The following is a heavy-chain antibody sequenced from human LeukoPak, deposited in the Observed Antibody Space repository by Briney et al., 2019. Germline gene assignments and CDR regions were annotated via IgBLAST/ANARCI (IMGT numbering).Heavy chain of an antibody. CDR1: GGSISRGDYY. V-gene: IGHV4-30-4*01. CDR2: IYYSGST. CDR3: AGSSPHYGMDV. Sequence: PSETLSLTCTVSGGSISRGDYYWSWIRQPPGKGLEWIGYIYYSGSTYYNPSLKSRVTISVDTSKNQFSLKLSSVTAADTAVYYCAGSSPHYGMDVWGQGTTVTVSS. J-gene: IGHJ6*02.